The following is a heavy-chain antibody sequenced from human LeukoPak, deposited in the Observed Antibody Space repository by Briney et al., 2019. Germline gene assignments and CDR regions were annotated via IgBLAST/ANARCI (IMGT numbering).Heavy chain of an antibody. D-gene: IGHD3-9*01. J-gene: IGHJ4*02. CDR2: ISYDGSNK. CDR1: GFTFSSYG. CDR3: AKGARYFDWLPLDY. Sequence: GRSLRLSCATSGFTFSSYGMHWVRQAPGKGLEWVAVISYDGSNKYYADSVKGRFTISRDNSKNTLYLQMNSLRAEDTAVYYCAKGARYFDWLPLDYWGQGTLVTVSS. V-gene: IGHV3-30*18.